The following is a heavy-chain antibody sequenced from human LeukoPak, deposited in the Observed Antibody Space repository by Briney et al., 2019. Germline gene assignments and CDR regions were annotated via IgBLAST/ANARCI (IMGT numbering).Heavy chain of an antibody. CDR1: GSSINSRNCY. J-gene: IGHJ4*02. V-gene: IGHV4-39*01. D-gene: IGHD1-1*01. CDR2: IYYTGDT. CDR3: ARLTAVSIGQQFDY. Sequence: PSETLSLTCSVFGSSINSRNCYWAWIRQSPGKGLEWIASIYYTGDTYYNPSLQSRVSISADTSNNQFSLRLTSVTAADTAIFHCARLTAVSIGQQFDYWGQGILVTVSS.